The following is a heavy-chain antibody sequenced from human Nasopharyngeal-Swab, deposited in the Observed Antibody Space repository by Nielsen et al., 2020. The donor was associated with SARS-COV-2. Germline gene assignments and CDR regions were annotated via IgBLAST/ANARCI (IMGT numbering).Heavy chain of an antibody. D-gene: IGHD5-24*01. CDR1: GGSISSSSYY. V-gene: IGHV4-39*01. J-gene: IGHJ4*02. CDR2: IYYSGST. Sequence: SETLSLTCTVSGGSISSSSYYWGWIRQPPGKGLEWIGSIYYSGSTYYNPSLKSRVTISVDTSKNPFSLKLSSVTAADTAVYYCARRQGGWLQAVHYFDYWGQGTLVTVSS. CDR3: ARRQGGWLQAVHYFDY.